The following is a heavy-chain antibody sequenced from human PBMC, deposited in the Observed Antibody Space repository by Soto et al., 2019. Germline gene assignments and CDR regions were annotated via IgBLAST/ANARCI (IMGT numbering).Heavy chain of an antibody. CDR3: AKSYYYGMDV. CDR2: ISYDGSNK. CDR1: GFTFSSYG. J-gene: IGHJ6*02. Sequence: QVQLVESGGGVVQPGRSLRLSCAASGFTFSSYGMHWVRQAPGKGLEWVAVISYDGSNKYYADSVKGRFTISRDNSKNTLYLQMTSLRAEDTAVYYCAKSYYYGMDVWGQGTTVTVSS. V-gene: IGHV3-30*18.